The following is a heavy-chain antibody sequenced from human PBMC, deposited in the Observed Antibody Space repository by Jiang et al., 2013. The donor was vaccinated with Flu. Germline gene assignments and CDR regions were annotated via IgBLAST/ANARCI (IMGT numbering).Heavy chain of an antibody. V-gene: IGHV3-49*03. CDR1: GFTFGDYA. J-gene: IGHJ5*02. CDR2: IKSKTYGGTT. D-gene: IGHD3-10*01. Sequence: ASGFTFGDYAMNWFRQAPGKGLEWVGFIKSKTYGGTTEYAASVKGRFTISRDDSKSIAYLQMNSLKTEDTALYYCGRDDYYGSGSGWFDPWGQGTLVTVSS. CDR3: GRDDYYGSGSGWFDP.